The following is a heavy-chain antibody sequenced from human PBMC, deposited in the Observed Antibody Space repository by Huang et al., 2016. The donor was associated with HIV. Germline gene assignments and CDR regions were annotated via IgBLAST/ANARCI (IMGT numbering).Heavy chain of an antibody. J-gene: IGHJ4*02. CDR1: GFTFSNYA. V-gene: IGHV3-30-3*01. CDR3: ARSEPSRYYFDY. Sequence: QVQLVESGGGVVQPGTSLRLSCAASGFTFSNYAMNWVRQAPGKGWEGVAVISNEGSTKDYADSVKGRFTISRDNSKNTVYLQMNSLRAEDTAVYYCARSEPSRYYFDYWGQGTLVTVSS. CDR2: ISNEGSTK.